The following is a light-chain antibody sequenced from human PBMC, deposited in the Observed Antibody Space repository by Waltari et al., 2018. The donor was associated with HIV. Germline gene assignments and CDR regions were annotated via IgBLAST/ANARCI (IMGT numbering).Light chain of an antibody. CDR2: DNN. Sequence: QSVLTQPPSVSAAPGQKVTFSCSGSPSNIGKNFVSWYQQLPEAAPKLIIYDNNKRPAGVPDRCTGSKSATSATLAITGLQTGDEADYYCGTWDSSVSAGVFGGGTKLTVL. V-gene: IGLV1-51*01. J-gene: IGLJ2*01. CDR1: PSNIGKNF. CDR3: GTWDSSVSAGV.